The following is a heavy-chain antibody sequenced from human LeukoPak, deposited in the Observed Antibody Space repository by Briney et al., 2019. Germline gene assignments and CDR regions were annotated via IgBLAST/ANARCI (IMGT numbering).Heavy chain of an antibody. Sequence: GGSLRLSCAASGFTFGTYWMHWVRQAPGKGLEWVSRMNSDGSSISYADSVKGRFTISRDNPKNTLYLQMNSLRAEDTAVYYCAKDRGQLVPFDYWGQGTLVTVSS. V-gene: IGHV3-74*01. CDR1: GFTFGTYW. D-gene: IGHD6-6*01. CDR2: MNSDGSSI. J-gene: IGHJ4*02. CDR3: AKDRGQLVPFDY.